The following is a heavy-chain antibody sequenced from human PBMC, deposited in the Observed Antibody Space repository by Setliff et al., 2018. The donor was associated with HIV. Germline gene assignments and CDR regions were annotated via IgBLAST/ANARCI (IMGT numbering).Heavy chain of an antibody. CDR3: ASLLNLGPKSFFDY. V-gene: IGHV4-59*11. Sequence: SETLSLTCTVSNASISSHYWSWIRQPPGKGLEWIGYIHHSGSTNYNPSLKGRVSISVDTSKSQFSLKLSSVTAADTAIYYCASLLNLGPKSFFDYWGQGALVTVSS. CDR2: IHHSGST. CDR1: NASISSHY. D-gene: IGHD2-15*01. J-gene: IGHJ4*02.